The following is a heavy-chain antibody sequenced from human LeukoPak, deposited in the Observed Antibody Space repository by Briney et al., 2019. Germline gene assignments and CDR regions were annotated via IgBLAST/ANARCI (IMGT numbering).Heavy chain of an antibody. J-gene: IGHJ4*02. V-gene: IGHV1-69*01. CDR3: AKDWEGNSYGRLDY. CDR2: IIPIFGTA. D-gene: IGHD5-18*01. CDR1: GGTFSSYA. Sequence: SVKVSCKASGGTFSSYAISWVRQAPGQGLEWMRGIIPIFGTANYAQKFQGRVTITADESTSTAYMELNSLRAEDTAVYYCAKDWEGNSYGRLDYWGQGTLVTVSS.